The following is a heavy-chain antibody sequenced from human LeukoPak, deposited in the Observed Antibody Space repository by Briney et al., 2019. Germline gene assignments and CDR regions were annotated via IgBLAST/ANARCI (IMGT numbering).Heavy chain of an antibody. CDR3: ARDPQKQPDYYYYMDV. CDR2: INPNSGGT. Sequence: ASVKVSCKASGYTFIGYYMHWVRQAPGQGLEWMGWINPNSGGTNYAQKFQGRVTMTRDTSISTAYMELSRLRSDDTAVHYCARDPQKQPDYYYYMDVWGKGTTVTVSS. V-gene: IGHV1-2*02. D-gene: IGHD6-13*01. CDR1: GYTFIGYY. J-gene: IGHJ6*03.